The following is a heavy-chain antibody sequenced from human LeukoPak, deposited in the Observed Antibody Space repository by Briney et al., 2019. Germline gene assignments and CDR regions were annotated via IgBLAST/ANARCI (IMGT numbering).Heavy chain of an antibody. CDR1: GGSISSSTYY. D-gene: IGHD2-21*02. V-gene: IGHV4-39*07. Sequence: PSETLSLTCTVSGGSISSSTYYWGWIRQLPGKGLEWIGSIYYSGSTYYNPSLKSRVTISVDTSKNQFSLKLSSVTAADTAVYYCARDRAAHIVVVTAIPGFDPWGQGTLVTVSS. CDR2: IYYSGST. J-gene: IGHJ5*02. CDR3: ARDRAAHIVVVTAIPGFDP.